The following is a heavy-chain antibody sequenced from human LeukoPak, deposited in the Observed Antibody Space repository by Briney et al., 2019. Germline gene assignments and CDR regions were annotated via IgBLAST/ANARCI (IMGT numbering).Heavy chain of an antibody. J-gene: IGHJ4*02. V-gene: IGHV4-39*02. D-gene: IGHD3-10*01. CDR3: ARDPLYYGSGSSPFDY. Sequence: PSETLSLTCTVSGGSISSSSYYWGWIRQPPGKGLEWIGSIYYSGSTYYNPSLKSRVTISVDTSKNQFSLKLSSVTAADTAVYYCARDPLYYGSGSSPFDYWGQGTLVTVSS. CDR2: IYYSGST. CDR1: GGSISSSSYY.